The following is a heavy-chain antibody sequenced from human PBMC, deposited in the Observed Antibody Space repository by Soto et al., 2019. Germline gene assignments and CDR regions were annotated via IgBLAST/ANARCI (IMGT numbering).Heavy chain of an antibody. Sequence: QLQLQESGPGLVKPSETLSLTCTVSGGSISSSSYYWGWIRQPPGKGLEWIGSIYYSGSTYYNPSIKSRVTISVDTSKTQFSLTLSSVTAADTAVYYCAIHRIDSHMITFGGVIERWYFDLWGRGTLVTVSS. J-gene: IGHJ2*01. V-gene: IGHV4-39*01. CDR2: IYYSGST. D-gene: IGHD3-16*02. CDR3: AIHRIDSHMITFGGVIERWYFDL. CDR1: GGSISSSSYY.